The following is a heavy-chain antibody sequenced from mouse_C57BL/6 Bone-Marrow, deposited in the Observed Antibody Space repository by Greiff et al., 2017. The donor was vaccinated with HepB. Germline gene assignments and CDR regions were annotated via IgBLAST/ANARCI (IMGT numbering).Heavy chain of an antibody. D-gene: IGHD2-2*01. Sequence: QVQLQQPGAELVKPGASVKLSCKASGYTFTSYWMHWVKQRPGQGLEWIGMIHPNSGSTNYNEKFKSKATLTVDKSSSTAYMQLRSLTSEDSAVYYCASYGYRFAYWGQGTLVTVSA. CDR3: ASYGYRFAY. CDR1: GYTFTSYW. J-gene: IGHJ3*01. CDR2: IHPNSGST. V-gene: IGHV1-64*01.